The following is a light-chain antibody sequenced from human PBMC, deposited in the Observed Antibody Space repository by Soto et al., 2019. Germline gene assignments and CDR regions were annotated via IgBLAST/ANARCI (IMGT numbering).Light chain of an antibody. CDR3: QPHNDWPLT. J-gene: IGKJ3*01. CDR1: QTLRNK. CDR2: GGF. V-gene: IGKV3-15*01. Sequence: IVLTQSPGTLSVSPGERVILSCRASQTLRNKLAWYQQKPGQAPRLLIYGGFTRATGIPARFSGSGSGTEFTLTIISLQSEDFAIYYCQPHNDWPLTFGPGTKLDLK.